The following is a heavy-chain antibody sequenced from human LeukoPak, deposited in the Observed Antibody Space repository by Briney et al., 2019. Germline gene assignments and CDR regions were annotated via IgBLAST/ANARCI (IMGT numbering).Heavy chain of an antibody. J-gene: IGHJ6*03. CDR2: ISSSGSTI. V-gene: IGHV3-48*03. D-gene: IGHD2-2*01. CDR3: ARGCSSTSCYAGFRDYYYYYYMDV. CDR1: GFTFSSYE. Sequence: GGSLRLSCAASGFTFSSYEMNWVRQAPGKRLEWVSYISSSGSTIYYADSVKGRFTISRDNAKNSLYLQMNSLRAEDTAVYYCARGCSSTSCYAGFRDYYYYYYMDVWGKGTTVTISS.